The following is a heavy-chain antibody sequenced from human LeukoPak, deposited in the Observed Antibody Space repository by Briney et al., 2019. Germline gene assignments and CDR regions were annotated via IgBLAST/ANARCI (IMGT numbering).Heavy chain of an antibody. CDR1: GFTFSSYA. V-gene: IGHV3-23*01. J-gene: IGHJ4*02. CDR3: AREVRGDYFDF. CDR2: ISGSGGST. Sequence: GGSLRLSCAASGFTFSSYAMNWVRQAPGKGLKWVSVISGSGGSTYYADSVRGRFTISRDNSKNTLYLQMNSLRTDDTAVYYCAREVRGDYFDFWGQGTLVTVSS. D-gene: IGHD3-16*01.